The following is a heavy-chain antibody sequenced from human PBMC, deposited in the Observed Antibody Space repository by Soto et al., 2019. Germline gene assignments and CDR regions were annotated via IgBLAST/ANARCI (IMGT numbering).Heavy chain of an antibody. V-gene: IGHV1-8*01. CDR3: ARSPLNGVFDY. CDR2: MNPNSGNT. D-gene: IGHD3-10*01. Sequence: ASVKVSCKASGYTFTSYDIKWVRQATGQGFEWMGWMNPNSGNTGYAQKFQGRVTMNRDTSITTAYMELSSLRSEDTAVYYCARSPLNGVFDYWGLGTLVTXSS. J-gene: IGHJ4*02. CDR1: GYTFTSYD.